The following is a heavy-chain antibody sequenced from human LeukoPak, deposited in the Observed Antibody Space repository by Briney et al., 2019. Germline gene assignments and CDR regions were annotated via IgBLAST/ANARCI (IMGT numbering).Heavy chain of an antibody. D-gene: IGHD3-9*01. CDR1: GGSISSGDYY. Sequence: SETLSLTCTVSGGSISSGDYYWSWLRQPPGKGLEWIGYIYYSGSTYFNPSLKSRVTISVDTSKNQFSLKLNSVTAADTAVYYCARDHILTGEFDYWGQGTLVTVSS. CDR2: IYYSGST. CDR3: ARDHILTGEFDY. V-gene: IGHV4-30-4*01. J-gene: IGHJ4*02.